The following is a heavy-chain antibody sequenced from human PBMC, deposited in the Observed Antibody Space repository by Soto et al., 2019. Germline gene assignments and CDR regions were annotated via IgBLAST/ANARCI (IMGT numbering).Heavy chain of an antibody. CDR3: ARENGRWLQVEPPDY. CDR2: IKQDGSEK. J-gene: IGHJ4*02. V-gene: IGHV3-7*05. CDR1: GFTFSSYW. D-gene: IGHD1-1*01. Sequence: GGSLRLSCAASGFTFSSYWMSWVRQAPGKGLEWVANIKQDGSEKYYVDSVKGRFTISRDNAKNSLYLQMNSLRAEDTAVYYCARENGRWLQVEPPDYWGQGTLVTVSS.